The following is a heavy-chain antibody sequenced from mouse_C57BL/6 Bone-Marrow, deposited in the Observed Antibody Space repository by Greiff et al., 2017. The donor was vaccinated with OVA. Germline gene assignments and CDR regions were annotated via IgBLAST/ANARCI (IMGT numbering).Heavy chain of an antibody. CDR3: ARGVIYDGYLYYFDY. Sequence: QVQLQQSGAELVKPGASVKMSCKASGYTFTSYWITWVKQRPGQGLAWIGDIYPGSGSTNYNEKFKSKATLTVDTSSSTAYMQLSSLTSEDSAVYYCARGVIYDGYLYYFDYWGQGTTLTVSS. CDR1: GYTFTSYW. J-gene: IGHJ2*01. V-gene: IGHV1-55*01. CDR2: IYPGSGST. D-gene: IGHD2-3*01.